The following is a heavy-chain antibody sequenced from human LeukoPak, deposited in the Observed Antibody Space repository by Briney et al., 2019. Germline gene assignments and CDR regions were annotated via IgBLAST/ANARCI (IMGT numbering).Heavy chain of an antibody. CDR2: ISYDGSNK. J-gene: IGHJ4*02. V-gene: IGHV3-30*18. CDR1: GFTFSSYG. Sequence: GGSLRLSCAASGFTFSSYGMHWVRQAPGKGLEWVAVISYDGSNKYYADSVKGRFTISRDNSKNTLYLQMNSLRAEDTAVYYCAKSGGAVRGVIVGFDYWGQGTLVTVSS. D-gene: IGHD3-10*01. CDR3: AKSGGAVRGVIVGFDY.